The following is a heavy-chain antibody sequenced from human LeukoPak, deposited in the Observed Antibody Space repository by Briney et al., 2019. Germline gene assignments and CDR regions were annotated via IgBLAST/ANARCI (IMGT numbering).Heavy chain of an antibody. CDR2: INPNSGGT. V-gene: IGHV1-2*02. Sequence: ASVKVSCKASGYTFTGYYMHWVRQAPGQGLEWMGWINPNSGGTNYAQKLQGRVTMTTDTSTSTAYMELRSLRSDDTAVYYCARAGFYYDSSGYYFDPQTLDYWGQGTLVTVSS. CDR1: GYTFTGYY. CDR3: ARAGFYYDSSGYYFDPQTLDY. D-gene: IGHD3-22*01. J-gene: IGHJ4*02.